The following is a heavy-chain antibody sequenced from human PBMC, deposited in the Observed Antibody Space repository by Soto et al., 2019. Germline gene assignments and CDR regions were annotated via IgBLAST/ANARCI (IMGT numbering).Heavy chain of an antibody. J-gene: IGHJ6*03. D-gene: IGHD6-6*01. CDR1: GYTFTGYY. V-gene: IGHV1-2*04. CDR2: INPNSGGT. Sequence: GASVKVSCKASGYTFTGYYMLWVRQAPGQGLEWMGWINPNSGGTNYAQKFQGWVTMTRDTSISTAYMELSRLRSDDTAVYYCARSIADYYYYMDVWGKGTTVTVSS. CDR3: ARSIADYYYYMDV.